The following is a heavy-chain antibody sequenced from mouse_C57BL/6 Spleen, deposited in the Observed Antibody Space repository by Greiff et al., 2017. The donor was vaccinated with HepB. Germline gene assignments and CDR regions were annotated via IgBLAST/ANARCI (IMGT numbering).Heavy chain of an antibody. CDR3: ARGTHYGSNNAMDY. V-gene: IGHV3-6*01. D-gene: IGHD1-1*01. CDR2: ISYDGSN. Sequence: EVKLMESGPGLVKPSQSLSLTCSVTGYSITSGYYWNWIRQFPGNKLEWMGYISYDGSNNYNPSLKNRISITRDTSKNQFFLKLNSVTTEDTATYYCARGTHYGSNNAMDYWGQGTSVTVSS. J-gene: IGHJ4*01. CDR1: GYSITSGYY.